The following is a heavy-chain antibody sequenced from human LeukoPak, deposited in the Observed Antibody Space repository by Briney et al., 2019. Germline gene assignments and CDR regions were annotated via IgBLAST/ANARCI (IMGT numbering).Heavy chain of an antibody. D-gene: IGHD5-18*01. CDR2: ISAYNGNT. Sequence: GASVKVSCKASGYTFTSYGISWLRQAPGQGLEWMGWISAYNGNTNYAQKLQGRVTMTTDTSTSTAYMELRSLRSDDTAVYYCARDLYSYGPNDAFDIWGQGTMVTVSS. CDR1: GYTFTSYG. J-gene: IGHJ3*02. CDR3: ARDLYSYGPNDAFDI. V-gene: IGHV1-18*01.